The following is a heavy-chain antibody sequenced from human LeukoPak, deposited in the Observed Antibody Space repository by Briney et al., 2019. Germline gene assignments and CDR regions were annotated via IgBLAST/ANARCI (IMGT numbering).Heavy chain of an antibody. CDR3: AREVTNDAFDI. V-gene: IGHV3-48*03. D-gene: IGHD4-17*01. CDR2: ISSSGSTI. CDR1: GFTFSSYE. J-gene: IGHJ3*02. Sequence: SGGSLRLSCAASGFTFSSYEMNWVRQAPGKGLEWVSYISSSGSTIYYADSVKGRFTVSRDNSKNTLFLQMSSLRADDTALYYCAREVTNDAFDIWGQGTMVTVSS.